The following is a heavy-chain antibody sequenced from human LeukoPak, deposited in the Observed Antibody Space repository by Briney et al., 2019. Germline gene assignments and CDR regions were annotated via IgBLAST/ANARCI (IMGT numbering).Heavy chain of an antibody. CDR1: GYTFTGYY. CDR3: ARGYYYDSSGYYLWY. Sequence: GASVKVSCKASGYTFTGYYMHWVRQAPGQGLEWMGWINPNSGGTNYAQKFQGRVTMTRDTSISTAYMELSRLRSDDTPVYYCARGYYYDSSGYYLWYWGQGTLVTVSS. D-gene: IGHD3-22*01. V-gene: IGHV1-2*02. CDR2: INPNSGGT. J-gene: IGHJ4*02.